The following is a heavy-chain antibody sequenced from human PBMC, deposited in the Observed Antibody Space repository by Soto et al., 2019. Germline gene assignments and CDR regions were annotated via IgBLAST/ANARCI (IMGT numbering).Heavy chain of an antibody. Sequence: SETLFLTCLVSGFPISSTYSWGWIRQPPGKGLEWIGSISHSGTTSYSPSLTSRVPISVDTSKNQVSLKLTSVTAADTAVYFCARVTMVIRDSDHFGVDVWGHGTTVTVSS. CDR3: ARVTMVIRDSDHFGVDV. CDR2: ISHSGTT. D-gene: IGHD4-17*01. V-gene: IGHV4-38-2*02. J-gene: IGHJ6*02. CDR1: GFPISSTYS.